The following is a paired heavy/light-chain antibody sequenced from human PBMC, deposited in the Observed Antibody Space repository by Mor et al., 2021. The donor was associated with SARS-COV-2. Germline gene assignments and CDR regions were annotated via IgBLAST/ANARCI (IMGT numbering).Heavy chain of an antibody. CDR1: GFTFSNYS. D-gene: IGHD6-19*01. V-gene: IGHV3-21*02. CDR2: ITSSSRYI. J-gene: IGHJ4*02. Sequence: EVQLVESGGGLVKPGGSLRLSCAASGFTFSNYSMNWVRQAPGKGLEWVSSITSSSRYIYYADSVKGRFTISRDNAKNSLYLQMNSLRAEDTAVYYCVRGPYSSGWRLGDYWGQGTLVTVSS. CDR3: VRGPYSSGWRLGDY.
Light chain of an antibody. CDR3: QQYDNLPPYT. Sequence: DIQMTQSPSSLSASVGDRVTITCQASQDISNYLNWYQQKPGKAPKLLINDASNLETGVPSRFSGSGSGTDFTFTISSLQPEDIATYYCQQYDNLPPYTFGQGTKLEIK. CDR2: DAS. CDR1: QDISNY. J-gene: IGKJ2*01. V-gene: IGKV1-33*01.